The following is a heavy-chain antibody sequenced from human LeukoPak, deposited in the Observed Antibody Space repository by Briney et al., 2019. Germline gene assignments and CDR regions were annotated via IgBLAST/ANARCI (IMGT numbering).Heavy chain of an antibody. CDR3: TNDRGPNGVAASSVGQFDF. CDR2: ISKDGTNT. V-gene: IGHV3-30*18. Sequence: HPGASLRLSCELSAYTFTNFAMNSASQAPSKGLEWEAVISKDGTNTYYSDSVKGRLTLSTDTSKNTSYLQMNCLTSEDTAMNFCTNDRGPNGVAASSVGQFDFGGPGTLVTVSS. CDR1: AYTFTNFA. J-gene: IGHJ4*02. D-gene: IGHD2-15*01.